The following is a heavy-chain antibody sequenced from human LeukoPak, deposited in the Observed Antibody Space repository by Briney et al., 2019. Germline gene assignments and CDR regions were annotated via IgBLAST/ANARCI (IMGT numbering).Heavy chain of an antibody. D-gene: IGHD2-2*02. CDR2: IYYSGST. V-gene: IGHV4-38-2*02. Sequence: PSETLSLTCTVSGYSFDSGYYWGWIRQPPGKGLEWIANIYYSGSTSYNPSLKSRVTVSIDTSKNKFSLKLYSVSAADTALYYCARLYCISTSCYTIDHWGQGTLVTVSS. CDR3: ARLYCISTSCYTIDH. CDR1: GYSFDSGYY. J-gene: IGHJ4*02.